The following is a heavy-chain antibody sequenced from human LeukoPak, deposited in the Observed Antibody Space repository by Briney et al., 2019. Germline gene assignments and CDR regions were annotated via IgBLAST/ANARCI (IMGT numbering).Heavy chain of an antibody. CDR3: ARIDSSSWYGDLAY. CDR2: ISSSSSTI. V-gene: IGHV3-48*02. Sequence: PGGSLRLSCAASGFTFSSYSMNWVRQAPGKGLEWVSYISSSSSTIYYADSVKGRFTISRVNAKNSLYLQMNSLRDEDTAVYYCARIDSSSWYGDLAYWGQGTLVTVSS. J-gene: IGHJ4*02. CDR1: GFTFSSYS. D-gene: IGHD6-13*01.